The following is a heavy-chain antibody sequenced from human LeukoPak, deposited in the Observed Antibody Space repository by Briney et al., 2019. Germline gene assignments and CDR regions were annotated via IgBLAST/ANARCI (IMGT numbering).Heavy chain of an antibody. V-gene: IGHV3-21*01. CDR2: ITSSSSYI. Sequence: PGGSLRLSCAASGFTFSSYSMNWVRQAPGEGLEWVSSITSSSSYIYYADSVKGRFTISRDNAKNSLYLQMNSLRAEDTAVYYCASQWTAKDPIFGVVISYMDVWGKGTTVTVSS. D-gene: IGHD3-3*01. J-gene: IGHJ6*03. CDR1: GFTFSSYS. CDR3: ASQWTAKDPIFGVVISYMDV.